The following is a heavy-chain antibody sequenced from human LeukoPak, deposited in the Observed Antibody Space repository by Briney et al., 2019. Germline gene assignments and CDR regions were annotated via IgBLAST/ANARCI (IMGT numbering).Heavy chain of an antibody. V-gene: IGHV1-18*01. Sequence: ASEKVSCKASGYTFTSYGISWVRQAPGQGLEWMGWISASNGNTNYAQKLQGRVTRTTDTSTSTAYMELRSLRSDDTAVYYCARDRWPSYYDSSGYGFDYWGQGTLVTVSS. CDR2: ISASNGNT. CDR3: ARDRWPSYYDSSGYGFDY. J-gene: IGHJ4*02. D-gene: IGHD3-22*01. CDR1: GYTFTSYG.